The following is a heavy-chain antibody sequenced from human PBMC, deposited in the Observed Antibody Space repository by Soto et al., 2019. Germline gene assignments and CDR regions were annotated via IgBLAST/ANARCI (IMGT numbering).Heavy chain of an antibody. CDR2: IYYSGST. CDR1: GGSVSSGSYY. D-gene: IGHD6-13*01. CDR3: ARGLRGIAAAGRVFDY. J-gene: IGHJ4*02. V-gene: IGHV4-61*01. Sequence: SETLSLTCTVSGGSVSSGSYYWSWIRQPPGKGLEWIGYIYYSGSTNYNPSLKSRVTISVDTSKNQFSLKLSSVTAADTAVYYCARGLRGIAAAGRVFDYWGQGTLVTVSS.